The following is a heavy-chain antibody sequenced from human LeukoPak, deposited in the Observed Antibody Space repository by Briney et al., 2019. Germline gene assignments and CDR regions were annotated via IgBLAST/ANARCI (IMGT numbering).Heavy chain of an antibody. CDR1: GGSISSGDYY. Sequence: SQTLSLTCTVSGGSISSGDYYWSWIRQPPGKGLEWIGYMYYRGSTHYNPTLKSRVTTSVDTSKNQFSLKLSSVTAADTAVYYCAREGRTTLDAFDIWGQGTMVTVSS. J-gene: IGHJ3*02. CDR2: MYYRGST. CDR3: AREGRTTLDAFDI. V-gene: IGHV4-30-4*08. D-gene: IGHD2/OR15-2a*01.